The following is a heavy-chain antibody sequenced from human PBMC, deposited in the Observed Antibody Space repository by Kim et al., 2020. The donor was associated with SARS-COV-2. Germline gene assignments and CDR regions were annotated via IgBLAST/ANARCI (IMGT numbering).Heavy chain of an antibody. CDR3: ARDHDYVWGSYRQPLGY. J-gene: IGHJ4*02. CDR1: GFTFSSYS. V-gene: IGHV3-21*01. CDR2: ISSSSSYI. D-gene: IGHD3-16*02. Sequence: GGSLRLSCAASGFTFSSYSMNWVRQAPGKGLEWVSSISSSSSYIYYAYSVKGRFTISRDNAKNSLYLQMNSLRAEDTAVYYCARDHDYVWGSYRQPLGYWGQGTLVTVSS.